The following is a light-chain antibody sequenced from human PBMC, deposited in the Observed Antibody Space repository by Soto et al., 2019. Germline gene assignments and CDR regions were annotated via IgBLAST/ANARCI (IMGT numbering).Light chain of an antibody. Sequence: SAAVGDRVTITCRASQDINSHLAWYQQKPGKAPSLLIYATSTLQSGVPSRFSGSGSGTDFTLTISGLQTEDFATYHCQQLDSFPLSFGGGTKLEIK. J-gene: IGKJ4*01. CDR2: ATS. V-gene: IGKV1-9*01. CDR1: QDINSH. CDR3: QQLDSFPLS.